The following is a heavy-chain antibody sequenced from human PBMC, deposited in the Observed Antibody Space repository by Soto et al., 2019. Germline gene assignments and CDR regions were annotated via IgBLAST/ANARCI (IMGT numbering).Heavy chain of an antibody. J-gene: IGHJ5*02. Sequence: ASVKVSCKASGYTFTGYYMHWVRQAPGQGLEWMGWINPNSGGTNYAQKFQGWVTMTRDTSISTAYMELSRLRSDDTAVYYCARDRGVTATTNWFDPWGQGTLVTVS. CDR2: INPNSGGT. D-gene: IGHD2-21*02. CDR3: ARDRGVTATTNWFDP. CDR1: GYTFTGYY. V-gene: IGHV1-2*04.